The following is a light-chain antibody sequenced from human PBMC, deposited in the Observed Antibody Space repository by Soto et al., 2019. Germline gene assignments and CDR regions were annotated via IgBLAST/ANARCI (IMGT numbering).Light chain of an antibody. V-gene: IGLV2-14*01. Sequence: QSALTQPASVSGSPGQSITISCTGTNSDVGAFEYVSWYQQHPGKAPKILIYEVSNRPSGVSNRFSGSKSGNTASLTISGLQAEDEADYYCSSYTGRTTVIFGGGTQLTVL. CDR1: NSDVGAFEY. CDR2: EVS. J-gene: IGLJ2*01. CDR3: SSYTGRTTVI.